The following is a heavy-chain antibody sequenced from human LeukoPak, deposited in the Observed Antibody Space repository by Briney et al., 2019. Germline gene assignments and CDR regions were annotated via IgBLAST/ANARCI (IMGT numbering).Heavy chain of an antibody. J-gene: IGHJ5*02. V-gene: IGHV1-46*01. Sequence: EASVKVSCKASGYTFTTYHMHWVRQAPGQGLEWVGMIDTSDGNTNYAQKFLDRVTMTRDTSTSTVYMELSGLRSYDTAVYYCATERSGGTRFDPWGQGTLVTVSS. CDR3: ATERSGGTRFDP. CDR2: IDTSDGNT. CDR1: GYTFTTYH. D-gene: IGHD2-15*01.